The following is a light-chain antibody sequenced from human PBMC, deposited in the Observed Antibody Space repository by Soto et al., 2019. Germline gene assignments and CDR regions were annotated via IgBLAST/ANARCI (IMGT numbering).Light chain of an antibody. CDR2: DAS. J-gene: IGKJ1*01. CDR1: QSISSNY. V-gene: IGKV3-20*01. CDR3: QQYGGSPRT. Sequence: EIVLTQSPGTLSLSPGERASLSCRASQSISSNYLAWYQQTPGQAPRLLIYDASSRAAGIPDRFSGSGSGTDFTLTISRLEPEDFGVYYCQQYGGSPRTFGQGTKV.